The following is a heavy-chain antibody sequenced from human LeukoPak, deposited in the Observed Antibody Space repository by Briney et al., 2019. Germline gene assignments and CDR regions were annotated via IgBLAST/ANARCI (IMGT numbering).Heavy chain of an antibody. Sequence: ESLKISCKGSGYSFTSYWIGWVRQMPGKGLEWMGIIYPGDSDTRYSPSLQGQVTISADKSISTAYLQWSSLKASDTAMYYCARPSPPYYYGSGSYYDAFDIWGQGTMVTVSS. CDR1: GYSFTSYW. V-gene: IGHV5-51*01. J-gene: IGHJ3*02. CDR2: IYPGDSDT. D-gene: IGHD3-10*01. CDR3: ARPSPPYYYGSGSYYDAFDI.